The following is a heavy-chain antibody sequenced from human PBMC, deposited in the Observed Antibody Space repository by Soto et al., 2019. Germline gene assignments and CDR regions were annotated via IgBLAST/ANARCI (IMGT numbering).Heavy chain of an antibody. V-gene: IGHV1-18*04. CDR2: INAYNGKT. J-gene: IGHJ6*02. Sequence: ASVKVSCKASGYTFTSYGISWVRQAPGQGLECMGWINAYNGKTNYAQKLQGRVTMTTDTSTSTAYMELRSLRTDDTAVYYCAKTITMVRGVIIPYYYYGMDVWGQGTTVTVSS. D-gene: IGHD3-10*01. CDR3: AKTITMVRGVIIPYYYYGMDV. CDR1: GYTFTSYG.